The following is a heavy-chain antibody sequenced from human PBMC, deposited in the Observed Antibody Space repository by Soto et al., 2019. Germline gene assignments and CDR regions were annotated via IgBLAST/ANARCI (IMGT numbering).Heavy chain of an antibody. J-gene: IGHJ4*02. CDR2: IYYSGST. CDR1: GASISSYY. Sequence: LSLPCTVSGASISSYYWSWIRQPPGKGLEWIGYIYYSGSTNYNPSLKSRVTISVDTSKNQFSLKLSSVTAADTAVYYCARVIGSEQGLVRGGIYYFDYWGQGTLVTVSS. V-gene: IGHV4-59*01. D-gene: IGHD6-19*01. CDR3: ARVIGSEQGLVRGGIYYFDY.